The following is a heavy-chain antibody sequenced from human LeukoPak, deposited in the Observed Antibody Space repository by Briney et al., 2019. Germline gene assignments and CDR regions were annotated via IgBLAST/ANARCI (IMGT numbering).Heavy chain of an antibody. J-gene: IGHJ6*02. CDR2: IIPSLGIA. CDR3: ARSDTAAGTPYYYYGMDV. V-gene: IGHV1-69*04. CDR1: GGTFSSYA. Sequence: SSVKVSCKASGGTFSSYAISWVRQAPGQGLEWMGRIIPSLGIANYTQKCQGRVTITADKSTSTAYMAMSRLRSEDTAVYSCARSDTAAGTPYYYYGMDVWGQGTPVTVSS. D-gene: IGHD6-13*01.